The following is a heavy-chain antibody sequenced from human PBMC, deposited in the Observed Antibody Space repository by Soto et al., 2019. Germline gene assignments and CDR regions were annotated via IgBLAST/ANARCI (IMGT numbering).Heavy chain of an antibody. Sequence: GASVKVSCKASGDTFTSYAMHWVRQAPGQRLEWMGWINAGNGNTKYSQKFQGRVTITRDTSASTAYMELSSLRSEDTAVYYCASSLPENNYYYYGMDVCGQGTTVTVSS. CDR1: GDTFTSYA. CDR3: ASSLPENNYYYYGMDV. J-gene: IGHJ6*02. CDR2: INAGNGNT. V-gene: IGHV1-3*01.